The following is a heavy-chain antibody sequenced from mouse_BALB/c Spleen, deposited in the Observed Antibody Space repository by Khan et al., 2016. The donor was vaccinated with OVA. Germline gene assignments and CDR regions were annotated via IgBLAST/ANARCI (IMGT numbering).Heavy chain of an antibody. CDR1: GYTFTDFT. V-gene: IGHV1S137*01. J-gene: IGHJ3*01. D-gene: IGHD2-12*01. Sequence: QVQLKQSGAELVRPGVSVKISCKGSGYTFTDFTLHWVKQSHAMSLEWIGVISTYYGDANYNQRLQDKATMTVDKSYSTAYMEIARLTSEDSAMYYCTRGGAGNSFAYWGQGTLVTVSA. CDR2: ISTYYGDA. CDR3: TRGGAGNSFAY.